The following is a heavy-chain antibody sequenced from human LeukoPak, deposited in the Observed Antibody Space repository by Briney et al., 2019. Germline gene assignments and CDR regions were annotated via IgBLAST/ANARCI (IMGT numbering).Heavy chain of an antibody. CDR1: GFTFSSYA. CDR2: ISYDGSNK. D-gene: IGHD6-13*01. CDR3: ARAGRTSSSWYRYFDY. V-gene: IGHV3-30-3*01. Sequence: PGGSLRLSCAASGFTFSSYAMHWVRQAPGKGLEWVAVISYDGSNKYYADSVKGRFTISRDNAKNSLYLQMNSLRAEDTAVYYCARAGRTSSSWYRYFDYWGQGTLVTVSS. J-gene: IGHJ4*02.